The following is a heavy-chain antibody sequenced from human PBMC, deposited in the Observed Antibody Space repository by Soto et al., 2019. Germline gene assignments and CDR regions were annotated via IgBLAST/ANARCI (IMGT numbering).Heavy chain of an antibody. V-gene: IGHV6-1*01. D-gene: IGHD6-13*01. CDR3: ARDRQQLGSYYFDY. Sequence: SQTLSLTGASSGGSVSSNSAAWNWIRKSPSRGLEWLGRTYYRSKWYNDYAVSVKSRITINPDTSKNQFSLQLNSVTPEDTAVYYCARDRQQLGSYYFDYWGQGTLVTVSS. J-gene: IGHJ4*02. CDR1: GGSVSSNSAA. CDR2: TYYRSKWYN.